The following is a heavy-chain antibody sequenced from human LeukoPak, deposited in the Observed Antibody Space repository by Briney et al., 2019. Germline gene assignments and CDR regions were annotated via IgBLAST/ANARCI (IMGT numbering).Heavy chain of an antibody. V-gene: IGHV4-34*01. D-gene: IGHD7-27*01. Sequence: SETLSLTCAVYGGSFSGYYWSWIRQPPGKGLEWIGEINHSGSTNYNPSLKSRVTISVDTSKNQFSLKLSSVTAADTAVYYCARGRELGYYFDYWGQGTLVTVSS. CDR3: ARGRELGYYFDY. CDR2: INHSGST. J-gene: IGHJ4*02. CDR1: GGSFSGYY.